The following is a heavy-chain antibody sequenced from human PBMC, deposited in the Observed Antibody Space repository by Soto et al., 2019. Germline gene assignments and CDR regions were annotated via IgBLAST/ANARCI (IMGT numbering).Heavy chain of an antibody. J-gene: IGHJ4*02. CDR1: GFTVNTYH. CDR3: ARAYGATWYFFGY. Sequence: GGSLRLSCAASGFTVNTYHVSWVRQAPGKGLEWVAVLFSGGDTKYGDPMKGRVTLSRDNSKNTLYLQMNNLRAEDTAVYYCARAYGATWYFFGYWGQGSMVTVPQ. CDR2: LFSGGDT. D-gene: IGHD6-13*01. V-gene: IGHV3-66*01.